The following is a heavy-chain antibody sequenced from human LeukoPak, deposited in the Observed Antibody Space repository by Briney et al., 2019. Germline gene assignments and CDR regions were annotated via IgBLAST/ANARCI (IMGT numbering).Heavy chain of an antibody. CDR2: IYSGGST. CDR3: ARDFGNSYCSSTSCSDY. Sequence: PGGSLRLSCAASGFTVRSNYMSWVRQAPGKGLEWVSVIYSGGSTYYADSVKGRFTISRDNSKNTLYLQMNSLRAEDTAVYYCARDFGNSYCSSTSCSDYWGQGTLVTVSS. J-gene: IGHJ4*02. CDR1: GFTVRSNY. V-gene: IGHV3-53*05. D-gene: IGHD2-2*01.